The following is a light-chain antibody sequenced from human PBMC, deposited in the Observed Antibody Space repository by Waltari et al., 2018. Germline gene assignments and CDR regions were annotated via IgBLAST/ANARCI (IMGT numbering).Light chain of an antibody. CDR1: SSDVGGYNY. Sequence: QSALTQPASVSGSPGQSITISCTGTSSDVGGYNYVSWYQQHPGKAPKLMIYDVSNRPSGVSNRFSGSKSANTASLTISGLQAEDEADYYCSSDTSSSTLVFGGGTKLTVL. J-gene: IGLJ2*01. CDR2: DVS. V-gene: IGLV2-14*03. CDR3: SSDTSSSTLV.